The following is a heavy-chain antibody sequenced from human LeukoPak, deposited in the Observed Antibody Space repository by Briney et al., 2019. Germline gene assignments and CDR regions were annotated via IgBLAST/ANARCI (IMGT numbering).Heavy chain of an antibody. D-gene: IGHD2-2*02. V-gene: IGHV3-NL1*01. CDR1: GFTFSIYD. J-gene: IGHJ4*02. CDR3: AKLFYCSSTSCYTAGDY. CDR2: ISRNSGDYT. Sequence: GGSLRLSCEASGFTFSIYDMYWVRQAPGKGLECVASISRNSGDYTLYAASVKGRFTISRDNSKNTLYLQMNSLRAEDTAVYYCAKLFYCSSTSCYTAGDYWGQGTLVTVSS.